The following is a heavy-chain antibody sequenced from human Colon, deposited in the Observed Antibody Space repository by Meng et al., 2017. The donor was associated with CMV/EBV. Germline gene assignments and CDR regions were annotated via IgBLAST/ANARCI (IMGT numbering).Heavy chain of an antibody. D-gene: IGHD2-15*01. CDR2: IKQDGSEK. V-gene: IGHV3-7*03. Sequence: GESLKISCAASGFTLSTYGMHWVRQAPGKGLEWVANIKQDGSEKYYVDSVKGRFTISRDNAKNSLYLQMNSLRAEDTAIYYCARDGVVVLGATRDWGQGTLVTVSS. CDR1: GFTLSTYG. CDR3: ARDGVVVLGATRD. J-gene: IGHJ4*02.